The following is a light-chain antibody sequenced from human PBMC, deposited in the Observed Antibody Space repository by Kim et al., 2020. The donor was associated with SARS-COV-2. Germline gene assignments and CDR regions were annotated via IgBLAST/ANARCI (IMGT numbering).Light chain of an antibody. V-gene: IGKV3-11*01. J-gene: IGKJ5*01. CDR3: QQRSNWPFT. CDR1: RKVNRY. CDR2: DAF. Sequence: LSPGERATLSCRASRKVNRYLAWYQQKPGEAPRGLIYDAFNRATGIPDRFSGSGFGTDITLTINSLGPEDFAIYYCQQRSNWPFTLGQGTRLEIK.